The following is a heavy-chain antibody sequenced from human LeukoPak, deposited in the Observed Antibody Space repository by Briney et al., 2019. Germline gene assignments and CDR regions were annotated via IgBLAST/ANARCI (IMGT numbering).Heavy chain of an antibody. CDR1: GRSVSIAPHC. J-gene: IGHJ3*01. CDR3: ARHRCGYFGGSAFDV. D-gene: IGHD3-16*01. Sequence: SETLSLTCVVSGRSVSIAPHCWAWIRQSPGKALERLVTIYYTGSTFDHPSLKSRLTMSVHTANNQFSVSLSFLCATGADVYYSARHRCGYFGGSAFDVWGEGTVVTVSS. CDR2: IYYTGST. V-gene: IGHV4-39*01.